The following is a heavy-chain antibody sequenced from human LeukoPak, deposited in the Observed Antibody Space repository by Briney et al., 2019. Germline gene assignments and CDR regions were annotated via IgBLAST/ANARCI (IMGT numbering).Heavy chain of an antibody. CDR1: GFTFSNYW. CDR2: INIDGSDT. Sequence: PGGSLRLSCAASGFTFSNYWLHWVRQAPGKGLVWVSLINIDGSDTIYADSVKGRFTISIDNAKNTLYLQMSSLRVEDTAVYYCARVELGPCTNTRCRNIDYWGQGTLVTVSS. V-gene: IGHV3-74*01. CDR3: ARVELGPCTNTRCRNIDY. J-gene: IGHJ4*02. D-gene: IGHD2-8*01.